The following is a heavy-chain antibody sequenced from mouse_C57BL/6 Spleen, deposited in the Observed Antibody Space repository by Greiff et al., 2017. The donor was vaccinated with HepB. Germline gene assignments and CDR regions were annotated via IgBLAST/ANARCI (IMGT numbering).Heavy chain of an antibody. CDR2: FYPGSGSI. J-gene: IGHJ4*01. V-gene: IGHV1-62-2*01. CDR3: ARHEGPYYYGSPYAMDY. CDR1: GYTFTEYT. Sequence: VQLQQSGAELVKPGASVKLSCKASGYTFTEYTIHWVKQRSGQGLEWIGWFYPGSGSIKYNEKFKDKATLTADKSSSPVYMELSRLTSEDSAVYFCARHEGPYYYGSPYAMDYWGQGTSVTVSS. D-gene: IGHD1-1*01.